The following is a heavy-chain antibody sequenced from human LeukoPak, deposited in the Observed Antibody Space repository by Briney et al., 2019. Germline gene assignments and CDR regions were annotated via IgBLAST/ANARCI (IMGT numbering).Heavy chain of an antibody. CDR2: INLAGSET. V-gene: IGHV3-7*01. Sequence: GGSLRLSCAASGFNFAGFWMTWIRQAPGRGPEWVANINLAGSETYYLDSVKGRFTISRDNAKNSLYLQMDSLRAEDTALYYCAKNSGLHDLWGQGTLVTLSS. J-gene: IGHJ4*02. CDR3: AKNSGLHDL. CDR1: GFNFAGFW. D-gene: IGHD5-12*01.